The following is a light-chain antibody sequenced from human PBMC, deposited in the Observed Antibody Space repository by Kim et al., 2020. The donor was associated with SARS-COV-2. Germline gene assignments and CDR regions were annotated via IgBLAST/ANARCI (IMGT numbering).Light chain of an antibody. CDR1: QTVGSN. V-gene: IGKV3-15*01. Sequence: SPGERATLSCRASQTVGSNVAWYQHNPGQPPRLLISGATNRATGVPARFSGSESGTEFNLTINSLQSEDFAVYYCHQYNNWPPIAFGLGTRVDIK. CDR3: HQYNNWPPIA. CDR2: GAT. J-gene: IGKJ1*01.